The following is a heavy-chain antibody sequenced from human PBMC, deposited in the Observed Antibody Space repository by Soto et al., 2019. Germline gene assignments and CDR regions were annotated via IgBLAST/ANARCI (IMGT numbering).Heavy chain of an antibody. CDR3: ARESGDWPLNWFDP. CDR1: GFNFSNHW. J-gene: IGHJ5*02. D-gene: IGHD2-21*02. V-gene: IGHV3-74*01. CDR2: ITSDGKSK. Sequence: GGSLRLSCAASGFNFSNHWMHWVRQRPAEGLVWVSRITSDGKSKAYAESVKGRFAISRDNAKNTLYSQMNGLTAEDTAVYYCARESGDWPLNWFDPWGRGTLVTVSS.